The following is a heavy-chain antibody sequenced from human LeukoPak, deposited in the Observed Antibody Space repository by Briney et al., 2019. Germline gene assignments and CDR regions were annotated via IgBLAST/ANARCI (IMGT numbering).Heavy chain of an antibody. CDR2: IRYDGRNK. CDR3: AKNDYGADNYYDSSGYYPTFDY. D-gene: IGHD3-22*01. CDR1: GFTFSSYG. J-gene: IGHJ4*02. V-gene: IGHV3-30*02. Sequence: GGSLRLSCAASGFTFSSYGMHWVRQAPGKGLEWVAFIRYDGRNKYYADSVKGRFTISRDNSKNTLYLQMNSLRAEDTAVYYCAKNDYGADNYYDSSGYYPTFDYWGQGTLVTVSS.